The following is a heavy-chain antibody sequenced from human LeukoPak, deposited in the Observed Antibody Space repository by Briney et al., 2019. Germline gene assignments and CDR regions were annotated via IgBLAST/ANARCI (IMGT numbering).Heavy chain of an antibody. CDR3: ARPRGSGSYSYFDS. J-gene: IGHJ4*02. D-gene: IGHD3-10*01. Sequence: GRSLRLSCAASAFTFSSYDIHWVRQAPGKGLEWVALIWYDGSKKYYADSVNGRITISRDNSKNTLYLQMNSLRAEDTAVYYCARPRGSGSYSYFDSWGQGTLVTVSS. CDR1: AFTFSSYD. CDR2: IWYDGSKK. V-gene: IGHV3-33*01.